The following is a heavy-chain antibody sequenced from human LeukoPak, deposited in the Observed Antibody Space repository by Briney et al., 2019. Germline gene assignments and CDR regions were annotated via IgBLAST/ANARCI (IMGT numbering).Heavy chain of an antibody. CDR2: INPSGGST. Sequence: ASVKVSCKASGYTFTSYYMHWVRQAPGQGLEWMGIINPSGGSTSYAQKFQGRVTMTRDTSTSTVYMELSSLRSDDTAVYYCARDFVGVCSGGSCYLDAFDIWGQGTMVTVSS. CDR1: GYTFTSYY. V-gene: IGHV1-46*01. CDR3: ARDFVGVCSGGSCYLDAFDI. D-gene: IGHD2-15*01. J-gene: IGHJ3*02.